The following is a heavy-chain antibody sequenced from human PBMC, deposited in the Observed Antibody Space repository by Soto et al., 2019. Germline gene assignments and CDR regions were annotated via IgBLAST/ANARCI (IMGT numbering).Heavy chain of an antibody. CDR2: IYHSGST. Sequence: SETLSLTCAVSGGSISSGGYSWSWIRQPPGKDLEWIGYIYHSGSTYYNPSLKSRVTISVDRSKNQFSLKLSSVTAADTAVYYCACFSPNDIHYGMDVWGQGTLVTVSS. D-gene: IGHD1-1*01. CDR1: GGSISSGGYS. V-gene: IGHV4-30-2*01. CDR3: ACFSPNDIHYGMDV. J-gene: IGHJ6*02.